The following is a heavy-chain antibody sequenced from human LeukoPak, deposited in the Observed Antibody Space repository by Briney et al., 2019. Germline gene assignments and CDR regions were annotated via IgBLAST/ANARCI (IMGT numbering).Heavy chain of an antibody. V-gene: IGHV4-59*01. Sequence: PSETLSLTCTVSGDSINTYWSWIRQPPGKGLEWIGYIYYRVTSDYNPSLKSRVTMSVDISTSQISLKLSSVTAADTAVYYCAKEYSGTFSPFPSYFDCWGQGTLVTVSS. J-gene: IGHJ4*02. CDR1: GDSINTY. CDR2: IYYRVTS. CDR3: AKEYSGTFSPFPSYFDC. D-gene: IGHD1-26*01.